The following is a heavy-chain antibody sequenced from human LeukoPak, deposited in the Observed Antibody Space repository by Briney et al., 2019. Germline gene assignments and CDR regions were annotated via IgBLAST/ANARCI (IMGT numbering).Heavy chain of an antibody. CDR2: INHSGST. Sequence: PSETLSLTCAVYGGSFSGYYWSWIRQPPGKGLEWIGEINHSGSTNYNPSLKSRVTISVDTSKNQFSLKLSSVTAADTAVYYCARHAFDFVVGSFDYWGQGTLVTVSS. CDR1: GGSFSGYY. V-gene: IGHV4-34*01. J-gene: IGHJ4*02. D-gene: IGHD2-21*01. CDR3: ARHAFDFVVGSFDY.